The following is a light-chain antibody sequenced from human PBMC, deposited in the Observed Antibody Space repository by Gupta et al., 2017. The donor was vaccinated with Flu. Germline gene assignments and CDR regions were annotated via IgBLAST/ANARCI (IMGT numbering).Light chain of an antibody. CDR3: QQYEYLWT. CDR1: RSVSSN. V-gene: IGKV3-15*01. CDR2: GAS. Sequence: SPATLSVSPGERATLSCRASRSVSSNFAWYQQRPGQAPRLLIYGASTRATGVPARFSGSGSGTEFTLTISSLQSEDFAVYYCQQYEYLWTFGQGTKVEFK. J-gene: IGKJ1*01.